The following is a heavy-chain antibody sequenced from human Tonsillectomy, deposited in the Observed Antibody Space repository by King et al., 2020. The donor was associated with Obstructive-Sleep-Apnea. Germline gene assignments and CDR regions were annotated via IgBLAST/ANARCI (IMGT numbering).Heavy chain of an antibody. D-gene: IGHD3-16*01. J-gene: IGHJ6*02. CDR1: GSTFTNSW. CDR3: ARHAAGGYYGMDV. V-gene: IGHV5-51*01. CDR2: IYPGDSDA. Sequence: VQLVESGAEVKKPGESLTISCTGSGSTFTNSWIGWVRQMPGKGLEYMGSIYPGDSDARYSPSFQGQVTISANKSISTAYLQWSSLKASDTAMYFCARHAAGGYYGMDVWGQGTTVTVSS.